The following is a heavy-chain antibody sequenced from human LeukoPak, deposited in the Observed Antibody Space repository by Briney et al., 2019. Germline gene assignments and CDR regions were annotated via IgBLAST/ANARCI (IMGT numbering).Heavy chain of an antibody. Sequence: GGSLTLSCAASGFTFSSYWMSWVRQAPGKGLEWVANIKQDGSEKYYVDSVKGRFTISRDNAKNSLYLQMNSPRAEDTAVYYCAREMTTTLQPYYFDYWGQGNLVTVSS. D-gene: IGHD5-24*01. J-gene: IGHJ4*02. CDR3: AREMTTTLQPYYFDY. V-gene: IGHV3-7*01. CDR2: IKQDGSEK. CDR1: GFTFSSYW.